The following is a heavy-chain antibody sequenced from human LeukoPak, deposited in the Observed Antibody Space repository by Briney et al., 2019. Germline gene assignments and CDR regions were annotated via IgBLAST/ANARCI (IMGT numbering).Heavy chain of an antibody. CDR1: GFTFSSYA. D-gene: IGHD2-2*01. J-gene: IGHJ4*02. Sequence: GGSLRLSCAASGFTFSSYAMSWVRQAPGKGLEWVSAISGSGGSTYYADSVKGRFTISRDNSKNTLYLQMNSLRAEDTAVYYCAKDADIVIVPAAILIWDYFDYWGQGTLVTVSS. V-gene: IGHV3-23*01. CDR2: ISGSGGST. CDR3: AKDADIVIVPAAILIWDYFDY.